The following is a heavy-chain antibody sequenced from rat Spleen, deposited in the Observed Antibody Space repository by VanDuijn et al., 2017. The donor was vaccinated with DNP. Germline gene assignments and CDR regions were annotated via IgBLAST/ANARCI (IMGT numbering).Heavy chain of an antibody. Sequence: EVQLLESGGGLVEPGRSIRLSCAASGFTFGSFPMAWVRQAPTKGLEWVATISTSGVGTYYRESVKGRFTISRDNAKNILSLQMNSLGSEDTATYYCARTPPDYGFDSWGQGVMVTVSS. J-gene: IGHJ2*01. CDR1: GFTFGSFP. V-gene: IGHV5-46*01. D-gene: IGHD1-3*01. CDR3: ARTPPDYGFDS. CDR2: ISTSGVGT.